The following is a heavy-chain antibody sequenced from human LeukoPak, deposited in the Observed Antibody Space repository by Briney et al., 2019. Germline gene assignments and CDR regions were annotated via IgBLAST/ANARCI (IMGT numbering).Heavy chain of an antibody. CDR3: AKAPNYYGSGSYYTLYYYDGMDV. CDR2: IRYDGSNK. D-gene: IGHD3-10*01. V-gene: IGHV3-30*02. CDR1: GFTFSSYG. J-gene: IGHJ6*02. Sequence: PGGSLRLSCAASGFTFSSYGMHWVRQAPGQGLEWVAFIRYDGSNKYYADSVKGRFTISRDNSKNTLYLQMNSLRAEDTAVYYCAKAPNYYGSGSYYTLYYYDGMDVWGQGTTVTVSS.